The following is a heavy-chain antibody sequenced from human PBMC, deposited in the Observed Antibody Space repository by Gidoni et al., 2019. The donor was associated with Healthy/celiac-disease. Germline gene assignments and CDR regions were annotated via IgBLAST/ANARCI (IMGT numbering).Heavy chain of an antibody. J-gene: IGHJ5*02. CDR3: TTRSPGIAGPFDP. CDR2: IKSKTDGGTT. CDR1: GFTFSNAW. Sequence: EVQLVESGGGLVKPGGSLRLSCAASGFTFSNAWMSWVRQAPGKGLEWVGRIKSKTDGGTTDYAAPVKGRFTISRDDSKNTLYLQMNSLKAEDTAVYYCTTRSPGIAGPFDPWGQGTLVTVSS. V-gene: IGHV3-15*01. D-gene: IGHD6-13*01.